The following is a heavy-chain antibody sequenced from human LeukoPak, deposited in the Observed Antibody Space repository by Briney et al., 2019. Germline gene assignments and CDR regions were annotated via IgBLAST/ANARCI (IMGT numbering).Heavy chain of an antibody. D-gene: IGHD3-3*01. CDR2: INPNSGGT. CDR1: GYTFTGYY. CDR3: AREITIFGVGIDY. V-gene: IGHV1-2*02. J-gene: IGHJ4*02. Sequence: ASVKVSCKASGYTFTGYYMHWVRQAPGQRLEWMGWINPNSGGTNYAQKFQGRVTMTRDTSISTAYMELSRLRSDDTAVYYCAREITIFGVGIDYWGQGTLVTVSS.